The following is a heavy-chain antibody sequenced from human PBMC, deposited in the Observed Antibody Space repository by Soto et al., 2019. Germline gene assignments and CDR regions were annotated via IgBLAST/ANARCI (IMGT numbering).Heavy chain of an antibody. CDR3: ARDGCSGGSCYSGFDY. CDR1: GYTFINYA. V-gene: IGHV1-3*01. Sequence: ASVKVSCKASGYTFINYAMYWVRQAPGQRLEWMGWINADNGNTKYAQKLQGRVTMTTDTSTSTAYMELRSLRTDDTAIYYCARDGCSGGSCYSGFDYWGQGTLVTVSS. J-gene: IGHJ4*02. D-gene: IGHD2-15*01. CDR2: INADNGNT.